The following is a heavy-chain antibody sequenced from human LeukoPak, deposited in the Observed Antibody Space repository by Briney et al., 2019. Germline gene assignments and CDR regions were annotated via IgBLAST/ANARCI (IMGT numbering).Heavy chain of an antibody. CDR1: GGSISSYF. J-gene: IGHJ4*02. CDR2: IYYSGST. Sequence: SETLSLTCTVSGGSISSYFWSWIRQPPGKELEGRGYIYYSGSTNYNPSLKSRVTISVDTSKNQFSLKLSSVTAADTAVYYCARSYQNYDILTGYQYYFDYWGQGTLVTVSS. CDR3: ARSYQNYDILTGYQYYFDY. V-gene: IGHV4-59*08. D-gene: IGHD3-9*01.